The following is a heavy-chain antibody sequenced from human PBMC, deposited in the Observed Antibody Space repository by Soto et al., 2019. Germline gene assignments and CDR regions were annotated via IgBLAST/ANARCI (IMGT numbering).Heavy chain of an antibody. CDR3: AVGYCSGGSCYSSLFDP. Sequence: GASVKVSCKASGGTFSSYTISWVRQAPGQGLEWMGRIIPILGIANYAQKFQGRVTITADKSTSTAYMELSSLRSEDTAVYYCAVGYCSGGSCYSSLFDPWGQGTLVTVSS. J-gene: IGHJ5*02. CDR2: IIPILGIA. D-gene: IGHD2-15*01. V-gene: IGHV1-69*02. CDR1: GGTFSSYT.